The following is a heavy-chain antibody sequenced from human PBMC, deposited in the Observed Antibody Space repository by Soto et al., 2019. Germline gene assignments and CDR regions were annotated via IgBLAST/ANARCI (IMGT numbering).Heavy chain of an antibody. CDR1: GVSINSGGYY. V-gene: IGHV4-31*03. D-gene: IGHD1-1*01. J-gene: IGHJ3*02. CDR2: IYYTGHT. Sequence: QVQLQESGPGLVKPSQTLSLTCSVSGVSINSGGYYWSWIRHHPGKGLEWIGYIYYTGHTFYNTSLKSRVAMSLDTSTNQFSLKLSSVTAADTAVYYCARGSQLERDALDIWGQGTMVTVSS. CDR3: ARGSQLERDALDI.